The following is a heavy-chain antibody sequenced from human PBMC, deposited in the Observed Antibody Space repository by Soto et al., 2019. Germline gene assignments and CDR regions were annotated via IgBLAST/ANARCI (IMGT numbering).Heavy chain of an antibody. V-gene: IGHV1-3*01. CDR2: INAGNGNT. CDR3: ARDGATMVRGAPVMMDY. J-gene: IGHJ4*02. CDR1: GYTFTSYA. Sequence: QVQLVQSGAEVKKPGASVKVSCKASGYTFTSYAMHWVRQAPGQRLEWMGWINAGNGNTKYSQKFQGRVTITRDTSASTAYMELSSLRSEDTAMYYCARDGATMVRGAPVMMDYWGQGTLVTVSS. D-gene: IGHD3-10*01.